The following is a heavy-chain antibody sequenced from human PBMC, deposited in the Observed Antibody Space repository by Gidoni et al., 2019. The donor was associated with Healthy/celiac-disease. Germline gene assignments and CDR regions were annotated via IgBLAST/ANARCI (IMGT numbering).Heavy chain of an antibody. CDR3: AGSIAAEETYYYYGMDV. D-gene: IGHD6-13*01. Sequence: EVQLVESGGGLIQPGGSLRLSCAASGFTVSSNYMSWVRQAPGKGLEWVSVIYSGGSTYYADSVKGRFTISRDNSKNTLYLQMNSLRAEDTAVYYCAGSIAAEETYYYYGMDVWGQGTTIHRLL. V-gene: IGHV3-53*01. J-gene: IGHJ6*02. CDR1: GFTVSSNY. CDR2: IYSGGST.